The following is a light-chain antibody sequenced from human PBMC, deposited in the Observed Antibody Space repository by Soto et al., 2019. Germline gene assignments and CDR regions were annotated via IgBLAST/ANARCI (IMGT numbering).Light chain of an antibody. CDR2: DAS. J-gene: IGKJ1*01. Sequence: DIQMTQSPSTLSASVGDRVTITCRASQSIGRGLAWYQRKPGKAPNLLIYDASTLESGVPSRFSGSGSGTEFTLTISSLQPDDFATYYCQHYSLVWSFGQGTKVDI. V-gene: IGKV1-5*01. CDR3: QHYSLVWS. CDR1: QSIGRG.